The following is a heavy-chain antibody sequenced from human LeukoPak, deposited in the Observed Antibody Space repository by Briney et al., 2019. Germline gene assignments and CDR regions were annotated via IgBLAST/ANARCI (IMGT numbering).Heavy chain of an antibody. D-gene: IGHD1-26*01. Sequence: GGSLRLSCAASGFTFSGYTMNWVRQAPGKGLEWVSSITSSSYIYYADSVKGRFTISRDNAKNSLYLQMNSLRAEDTAVYYCARDRAYSRFDYWGQGTLVTVAS. V-gene: IGHV3-21*01. CDR1: GFTFSGYT. J-gene: IGHJ4*02. CDR2: ITSSSYI. CDR3: ARDRAYSRFDY.